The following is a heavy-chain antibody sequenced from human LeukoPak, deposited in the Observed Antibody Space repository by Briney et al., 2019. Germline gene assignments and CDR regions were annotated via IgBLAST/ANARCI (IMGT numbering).Heavy chain of an antibody. D-gene: IGHD6-13*01. J-gene: IGHJ6*02. V-gene: IGHV1-18*01. CDR3: ARGKGIAAAGTLYYYYGMDV. CDR1: GYTFTSYG. CDR2: ISAYNGNA. Sequence: ASVKVSCKASGYTFTSYGISWVRQAPGQGLEWMGWISAYNGNANYAQKLQGRVTMTTDTSTSTAYMELRSPRSDDTAVYYCARGKGIAAAGTLYYYYGMDVWGQGTTVTVSS.